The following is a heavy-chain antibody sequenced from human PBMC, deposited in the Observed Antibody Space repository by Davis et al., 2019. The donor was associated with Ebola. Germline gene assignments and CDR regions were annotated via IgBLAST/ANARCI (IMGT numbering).Heavy chain of an antibody. V-gene: IGHV3-73*01. D-gene: IGHD6-6*01. J-gene: IGHJ4*02. CDR3: TLNAQLVRGEDY. CDR1: GFTVSSNY. CDR2: IRSKANSYAT. Sequence: GGSLRLSCAASGFTVSSNYMSWVRQASGKGLEWVGRIRSKANSYATAYAASVKGRFTISRDDSKNTAYLQMNSLKTEDTAVYYCTLNAQLVRGEDYWGQGTLVTVSS.